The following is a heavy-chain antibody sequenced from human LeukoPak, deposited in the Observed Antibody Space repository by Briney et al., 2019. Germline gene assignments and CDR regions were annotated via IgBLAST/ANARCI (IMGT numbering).Heavy chain of an antibody. CDR2: INPNSSGT. CDR1: GYTFTGYY. D-gene: IGHD3-3*02. J-gene: IGHJ6*02. Sequence: GASVKVSCKASGYTFTGYYMHWVRQAPGQGLEWMGWINPNSSGTNYAQKFQGRVTMTRDTSISTAYMELSRLRSDDTAVYYCARESIYRTHYYYYGMDVWGQGTTVTVSS. V-gene: IGHV1-2*02. CDR3: ARESIYRTHYYYYGMDV.